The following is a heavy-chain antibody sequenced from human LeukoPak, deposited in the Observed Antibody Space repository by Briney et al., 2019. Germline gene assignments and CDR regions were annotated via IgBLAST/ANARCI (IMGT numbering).Heavy chain of an antibody. V-gene: IGHV3-48*04. CDR1: GFTFSSYS. J-gene: IGHJ4*02. D-gene: IGHD6-13*01. CDR3: ARDWYGSRAGKFDY. Sequence: PGGSLRLSCAASGFTFSSYSMNWVRQAPGKGLEWVSYISGSTSTIYYADSVKGRFTISRDNAKNSLYLQMNSLRAEDTAVYYCARDWYGSRAGKFDYWGQGTLVTVSS. CDR2: ISGSTSTI.